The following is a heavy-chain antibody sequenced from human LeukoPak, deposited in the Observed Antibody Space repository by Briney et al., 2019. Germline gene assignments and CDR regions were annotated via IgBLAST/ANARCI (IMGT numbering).Heavy chain of an antibody. J-gene: IGHJ1*01. CDR2: IYYSGNT. CDR3: ARGGAARLHFQN. V-gene: IGHV4-39*07. CDR1: GGSISSSNYY. D-gene: IGHD6-6*01. Sequence: SETLSLTCAVSGGSISSSNYYWGWIRQPPGQGLEWIGSIYYSGNTYYNPSLQSRVTISVDTSKNQFSLNLNSVTAADTAVYYCARGGAARLHFQNWGQGTLVPVSS.